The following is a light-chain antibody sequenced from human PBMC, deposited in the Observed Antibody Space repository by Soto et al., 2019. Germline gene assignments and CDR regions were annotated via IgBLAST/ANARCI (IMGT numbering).Light chain of an antibody. CDR1: QGISNY. Sequence: DIQLTQSPSSLSASVEDRVTITCRVSQGISNYLNWYQQKPGKAPKLLIYDASNLETGVPSRFSGSGSGTDFTFTISSLQPEDIATYYCQQYDNLPLTFGGGTKVDIK. J-gene: IGKJ4*01. CDR3: QQYDNLPLT. CDR2: DAS. V-gene: IGKV1-33*01.